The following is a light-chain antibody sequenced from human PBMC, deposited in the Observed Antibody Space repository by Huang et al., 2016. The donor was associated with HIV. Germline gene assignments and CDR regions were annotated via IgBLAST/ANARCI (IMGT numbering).Light chain of an antibody. CDR3: QQYGSPPT. V-gene: IGKV3-20*01. CDR1: QSVNY. CDR2: VAA. Sequence: EIVLTQSPGTLSLSPGERATLSCRASQSVNYLAWYQQKPGQAPRLLIYVAASRATGIPDRIRGSGSGTDFTLTISLLAPEDFAVYHYQQYGSPPTFGGGTKVEIK. J-gene: IGKJ4*02.